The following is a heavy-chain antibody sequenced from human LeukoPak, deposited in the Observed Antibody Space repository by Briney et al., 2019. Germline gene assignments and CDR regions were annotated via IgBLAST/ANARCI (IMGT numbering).Heavy chain of an antibody. D-gene: IGHD1-26*01. V-gene: IGHV1-2*02. CDR1: GYTFTGYY. J-gene: IGHJ4*02. CDR3: ARGCGIGGANYFDY. Sequence: ASVKVTCKASGYTFTGYYMHWVRQAPGQGLEWIGWINTNSGGTNYAQKFQGRVTMTRDTSISTAYMELSRLRSDDTAVYYCARGCGIGGANYFDYWGQGTLVTVSS. CDR2: INTNSGGT.